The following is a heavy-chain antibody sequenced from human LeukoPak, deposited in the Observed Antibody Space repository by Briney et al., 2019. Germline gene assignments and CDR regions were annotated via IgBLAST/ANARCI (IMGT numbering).Heavy chain of an antibody. D-gene: IGHD3-22*01. J-gene: IGHJ4*02. V-gene: IGHV1-3*01. Sequence: ASVKVSCKASGYTFTNYAMHWVRQAPGQRLEWMGWINAGNGNTKYSQKFQGRVTITRDTSASTACMELSSLRSEDTAVYYCARSWGYYDSSGLSDYWGQGTLVTVSS. CDR3: ARSWGYYDSSGLSDY. CDR1: GYTFTNYA. CDR2: INAGNGNT.